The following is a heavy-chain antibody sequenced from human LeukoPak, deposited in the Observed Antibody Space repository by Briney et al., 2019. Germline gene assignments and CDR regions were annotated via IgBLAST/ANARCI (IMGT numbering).Heavy chain of an antibody. CDR2: IIPIFGTA. CDR1: GGTFSSYA. CDR3: ARDRLSVVTIFGPPAVDASDI. Sequence: SVKVSCKASGGTFSSYAISWVRQAPGQGLEWMGRIIPIFGTANYAQKFQGRVTITTDESTSTAYMELSSLRSEDTAVYYCARDRLSVVTIFGPPAVDASDIWGQGTMVTVSS. D-gene: IGHD3-3*01. V-gene: IGHV1-69*05. J-gene: IGHJ3*02.